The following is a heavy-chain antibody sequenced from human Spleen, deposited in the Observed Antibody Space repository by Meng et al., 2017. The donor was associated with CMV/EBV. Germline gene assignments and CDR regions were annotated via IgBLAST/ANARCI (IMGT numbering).Heavy chain of an antibody. Sequence: GSLRLSCTVSGGSVSSGSYYWSWIRQPPGKGLEWIGYIYYSGSTNYNPSLKSRVTISVDTSKNQFSLKLSSVTAADTAVYYCASGPRFSSGWFDPWGQGTLVTVSS. CDR2: IYYSGST. D-gene: IGHD3-3*01. CDR1: GGSVSSGSYY. CDR3: ASGPRFSSGWFDP. J-gene: IGHJ5*02. V-gene: IGHV4-61*01.